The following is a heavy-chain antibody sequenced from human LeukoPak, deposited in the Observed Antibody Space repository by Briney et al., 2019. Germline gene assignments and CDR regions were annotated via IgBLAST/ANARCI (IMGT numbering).Heavy chain of an antibody. V-gene: IGHV3-33*01. CDR2: IWYDGSNK. D-gene: IGHD2-2*01. CDR3: ARDFLLSPGSIDI. Sequence: GRSLRLSCAASGFTFSSYGMHWVRQAPGKGLEWVAVIWYDGSNKYYADSVKGRFTISRDNSKNTLYLQMNSLRAEDTAVYYCARDFLLSPGSIDIWGQGTMVTVPS. CDR1: GFTFSSYG. J-gene: IGHJ3*02.